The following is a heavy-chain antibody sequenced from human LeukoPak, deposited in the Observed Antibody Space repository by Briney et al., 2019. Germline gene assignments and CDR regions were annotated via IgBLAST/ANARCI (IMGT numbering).Heavy chain of an antibody. CDR2: ISGNGGST. J-gene: IGHJ5*02. V-gene: IGHV3-23*01. CDR3: AKGGYYDSSGYYTPFDP. Sequence: GGSLRLSCAASGFTFSSYAMSWVRQAPGKGLEWVSVISGNGGSTNYADSVKGRFTISRDNSKNTLYLQMNSLRAEDTAVYYCAKGGYYDSSGYYTPFDPWGQGTLVTVSS. D-gene: IGHD3-22*01. CDR1: GFTFSSYA.